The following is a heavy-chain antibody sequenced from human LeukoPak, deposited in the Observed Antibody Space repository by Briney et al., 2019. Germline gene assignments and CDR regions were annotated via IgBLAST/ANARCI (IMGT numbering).Heavy chain of an antibody. CDR1: GFTFDDYG. J-gene: IGHJ4*02. CDR3: ARGQIYDYVWGSYHYGYYFDY. D-gene: IGHD3-16*02. V-gene: IGHV3-20*04. CDR2: INWNGGST. Sequence: PGGSLRLSCAASGFTFDDYGMSWVRQAPGKGLEWVSGINWNGGSTGYADSVKGRFTISRDNAKNTLYLQMNSLRAEDTAVYYCARGQIYDYVWGSYHYGYYFDYWGQGTLVTVSS.